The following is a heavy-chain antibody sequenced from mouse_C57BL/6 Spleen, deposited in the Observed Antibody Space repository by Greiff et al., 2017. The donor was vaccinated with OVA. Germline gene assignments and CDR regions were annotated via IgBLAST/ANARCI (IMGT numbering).Heavy chain of an antibody. CDR2: INPNNGGT. CDR3: ARHGYFDY. CDR1: GYTFTDYY. Sequence: EVQLQQSGPELVKPGASVKISCKASGYTFTDYYMNWVKQSHGKSLEWIGDINPNNGGTSYNQKFKGKATLTVDKSSSTAYMELRSLTSEDSAVYYCARHGYFDYWGQGTTLTVSS. J-gene: IGHJ2*01. V-gene: IGHV1-26*01.